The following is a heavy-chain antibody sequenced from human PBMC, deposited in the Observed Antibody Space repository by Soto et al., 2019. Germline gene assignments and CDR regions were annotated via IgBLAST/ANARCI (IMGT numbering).Heavy chain of an antibody. Sequence: QVQLVQSGAEVKKPGASVKVSCKASGYTFTSYGISWVRQAPGQGLEWMGWISAYNGNTNYAQTLDGRVTMTTDTSTSTADMELMSLRSDDTAVYYCARRTFSSWCFGYWGQGTLVTVSS. CDR3: ARRTFSSWCFGY. V-gene: IGHV1-18*01. CDR2: ISAYNGNT. CDR1: GYTFTSYG. J-gene: IGHJ4*02. D-gene: IGHD6-13*01.